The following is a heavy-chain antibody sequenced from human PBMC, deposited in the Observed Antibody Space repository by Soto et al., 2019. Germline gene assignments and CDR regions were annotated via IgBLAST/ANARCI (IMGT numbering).Heavy chain of an antibody. CDR3: ARDLSPHFDGGDFYYAMNV. V-gene: IGHV1-69*06. D-gene: IGHD3-9*01. J-gene: IGHJ6*02. CDR2: IIPIFGTA. CDR1: GGSISNYA. Sequence: QVQLVQSGAEVKKPGSSVKVSCKASGGSISNYAISWVRQAPGQGLEWMGGIIPIFGTAKYAQKFQGRLTITAGKSTNTAYMELSSLRSEDTAVYYGARDLSPHFDGGDFYYAMNVWGQGTTVTVSS.